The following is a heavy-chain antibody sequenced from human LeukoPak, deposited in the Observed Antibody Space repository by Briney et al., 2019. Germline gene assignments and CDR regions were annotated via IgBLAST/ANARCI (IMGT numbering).Heavy chain of an antibody. CDR2: ISSSSSYI. Sequence: KPGGSLRLSCAASGFTFSSYSMNWVRQAPGKGLEWVSSISSSSSYIYYADSVKGRFTISRDNAKNSLYLQMNSLRAEDTAVYYCARLEVVTATRGLSDYWGQGTLVTVSS. CDR3: ARLEVVTATRGLSDY. CDR1: GFTFSSYS. J-gene: IGHJ4*02. V-gene: IGHV3-21*01. D-gene: IGHD2-21*02.